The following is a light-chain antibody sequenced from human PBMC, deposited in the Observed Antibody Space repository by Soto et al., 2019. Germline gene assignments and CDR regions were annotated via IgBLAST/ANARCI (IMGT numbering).Light chain of an antibody. J-gene: IGKJ2*01. CDR1: QTINKN. CDR3: QQSFSTPYT. V-gene: IGKV1-39*01. Sequence: DIHMTQAPSSLSASVGDSVTITCRASQTINKNLNWYHQKPGQAPNLLIYSASDFQSGVPSRFSGSGSGTEFTLTISGLQPEDCATYYGQQSFSTPYTFGQGTDLQI. CDR2: SAS.